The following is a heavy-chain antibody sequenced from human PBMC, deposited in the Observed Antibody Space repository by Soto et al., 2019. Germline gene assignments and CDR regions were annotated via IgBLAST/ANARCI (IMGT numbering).Heavy chain of an antibody. D-gene: IGHD5-18*01. CDR2: ISYDGTNK. CDR1: GFTFRTYA. CDR3: ARDSQAGYSYGSLDF. J-gene: IGHJ4*02. Sequence: HPGGSLRLSCAASGFTFRTYAMHWVRQAPGKGLEWVALISYDGTNKYYADSVKGRITISRDNSKHTLYLQMNSLRPEDTAVYYCARDSQAGYSYGSLDFWGQGTLVTVSS. V-gene: IGHV3-30-3*01.